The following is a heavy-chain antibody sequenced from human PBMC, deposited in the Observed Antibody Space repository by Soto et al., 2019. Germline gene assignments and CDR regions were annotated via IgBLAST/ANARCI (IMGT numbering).Heavy chain of an antibody. J-gene: IGHJ4*02. V-gene: IGHV1-69*02. CDR2: IIPILGIA. CDR1: GGTFSSYT. D-gene: IGHD2-15*01. CDR3: ASDCSGGSCYFDY. Sequence: ASVKVSCKASGGTFSSYTISWVRQAPGQGLEWMGRIIPILGIANYAQKFQGRVTITADKSTSTAYMELSSLRSEDTAVYYCASDCSGGSCYFDYWGQGTLVTVSS.